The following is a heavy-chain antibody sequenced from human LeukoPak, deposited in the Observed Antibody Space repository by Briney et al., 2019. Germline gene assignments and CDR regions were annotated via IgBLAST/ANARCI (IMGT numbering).Heavy chain of an antibody. D-gene: IGHD2-15*01. J-gene: IGHJ4*02. Sequence: SETLSLTCTVSSGSINRRDYSWGWIRQPPGKGLEWIGTFYHSESTYYNPSLKSRFTISVDTSKHQSSLKLSSVTAADTAVYYCGRHRGYCSGGSCHGDYVYDYWGQGTLVTVSS. CDR3: GRHRGYCSGGSCHGDYVYDY. V-gene: IGHV4-39*01. CDR2: FYHSEST. CDR1: SGSINRRDYS.